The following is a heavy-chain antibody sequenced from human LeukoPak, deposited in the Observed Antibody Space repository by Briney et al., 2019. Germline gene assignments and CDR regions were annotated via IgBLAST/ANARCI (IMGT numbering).Heavy chain of an antibody. CDR1: GYTFTSYD. J-gene: IGHJ5*02. CDR2: MNPNSGNT. V-gene: IGHV1-8*01. CDR3: ARGSPYYDFWSGS. Sequence: ASVKVSCKASGYTFTSYDINWVRQATGQGPEWMGWMNPNSGNTGYAQKFQGRVTMTRNTSISTAYMELSSLRSEDTAVYYCARGSPYYDFWSGSWGQGTLVTVSS. D-gene: IGHD3-3*01.